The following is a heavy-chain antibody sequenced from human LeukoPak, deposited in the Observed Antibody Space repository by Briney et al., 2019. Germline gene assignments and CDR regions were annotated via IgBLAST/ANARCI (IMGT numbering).Heavy chain of an antibody. CDR3: ARGSGSYGY. D-gene: IGHD1-26*01. CDR2: ISGSSSTI. V-gene: IGHV3-48*04. CDR1: GFTFSSYS. J-gene: IGHJ4*02. Sequence: GGSLRLSCAASGFTFSSYSMNWVRQAPGKGLEWVSYISGSSSTIYYADSVKGRFTISRDNAKNSLYLQMNSLRAEDTAVYYCARGSGSYGYWGQGTLVTVSS.